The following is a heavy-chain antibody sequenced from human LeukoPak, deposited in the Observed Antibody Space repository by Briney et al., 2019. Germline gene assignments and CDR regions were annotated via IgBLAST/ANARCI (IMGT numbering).Heavy chain of an antibody. D-gene: IGHD3-22*01. J-gene: IGHJ4*02. CDR2: IFHTGST. V-gene: IGHV4-59*08. Sequence: SETLSLTCTVSGGSINSYYWSWIRQPPGKGLEWIGNIFHTGSTHYNPSLKSRVTMSVDTSKNQFSLRLSSVTAADTAVYYCARLTWLTYYFDYWRQGTLVTVPS. CDR1: GGSINSYY. CDR3: ARLTWLTYYFDY.